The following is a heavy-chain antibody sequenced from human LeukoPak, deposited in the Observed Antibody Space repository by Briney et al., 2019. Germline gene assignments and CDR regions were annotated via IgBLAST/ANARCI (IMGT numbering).Heavy chain of an antibody. V-gene: IGHV4-61*09. D-gene: IGHD2-15*01. J-gene: IGHJ5*02. Sequence: SETLSLTCTVSGGSISSGSYYWSWIRQPAGNGLEWIGHIYTSGSTNYNPSLKSRVTISVDTSKNQFSLKLSSVTATDTAVYYCARGGPYCSGGGCYSRTSNWFDLWGQGTLVTVSS. CDR2: IYTSGST. CDR3: ARGGPYCSGGGCYSRTSNWFDL. CDR1: GGSISSGSYY.